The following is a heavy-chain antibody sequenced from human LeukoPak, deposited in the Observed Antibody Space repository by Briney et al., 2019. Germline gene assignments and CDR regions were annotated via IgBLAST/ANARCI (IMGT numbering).Heavy chain of an antibody. Sequence: PGGSLRLSCAASGFTFSSYWMSWVRQAPGKGLEWVANIKQDGSGKYCVDSVKGRFTISRDNAKNSLYLQMNSLRAEDTAVYYCARGDFWSGDYTDAFDIWGQGTMVTVSA. CDR3: ARGDFWSGDYTDAFDI. CDR2: IKQDGSGK. J-gene: IGHJ3*02. CDR1: GFTFSSYW. D-gene: IGHD3-3*01. V-gene: IGHV3-7*04.